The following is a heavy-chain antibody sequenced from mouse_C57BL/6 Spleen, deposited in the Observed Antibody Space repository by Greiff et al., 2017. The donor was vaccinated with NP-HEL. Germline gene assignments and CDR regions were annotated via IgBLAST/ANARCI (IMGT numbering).Heavy chain of an antibody. CDR1: GYSFTDYN. CDR3: AIGLQPYSMDY. D-gene: IGHD2-4*01. J-gene: IGHJ4*01. Sequence: LEESGPELVKPGASVKISCKASGYSFTDYNMNWVKQSNGKSLEWIGVINPNYGTTSYNQKFKGKATLTVDQSSSTAYMQLNSLTSDDSAGYYCAIGLQPYSMDYWGQGTSVTVAS. CDR2: INPNYGTT. V-gene: IGHV1-39*01.